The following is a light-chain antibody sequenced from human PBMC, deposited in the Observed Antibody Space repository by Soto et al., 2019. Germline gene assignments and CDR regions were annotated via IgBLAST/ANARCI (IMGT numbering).Light chain of an antibody. V-gene: IGKV3-11*01. CDR3: QQRNYWPIT. J-gene: IGKJ5*01. Sequence: EIVLTQSPVTLSLSPGERATLSCRASQSVGSYLAWYQQKLGQAPRLLIYDASKRATGIPARFSGSGSGTVFTLTINSLEPEDFAVYYCQQRNYWPITFGQGTRLEIK. CDR2: DAS. CDR1: QSVGSY.